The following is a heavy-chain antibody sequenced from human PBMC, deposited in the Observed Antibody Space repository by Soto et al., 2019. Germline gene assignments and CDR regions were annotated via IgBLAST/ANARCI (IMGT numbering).Heavy chain of an antibody. V-gene: IGHV3-48*02. CDR3: ARAGMAPFDY. CDR1: GFTFSNYN. D-gene: IGHD6-19*01. Sequence: EVQLVESGGGLVQPGGSLRLSCAASGFTFSNYNMNWVRQTPGKGLEWVSYITYSSTTISYADSVNGRFTISRDNAKNSVYLQMNSLRDEDTAVYYCARAGMAPFDYWGQGTLVTVSS. CDR2: ITYSSTTI. J-gene: IGHJ4*02.